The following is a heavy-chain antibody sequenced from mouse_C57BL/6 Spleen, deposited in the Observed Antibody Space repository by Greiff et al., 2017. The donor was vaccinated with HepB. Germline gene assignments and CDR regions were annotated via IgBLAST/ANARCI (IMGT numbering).Heavy chain of an antibody. CDR3: ASTNCDGYYYAMDY. Sequence: EVQLQQSGPELVKPGASVKISCKASGYTFTDYYMNWVKRSHGKSLEWIGDINPNNGGTSYNQKFKGKATLTVDKSSSTAYMELRSLTSQDSAVYYCASTNCDGYYYAMDYWGQGTSVTVSS. J-gene: IGHJ4*01. D-gene: IGHD4-1*01. CDR1: GYTFTDYY. CDR2: INPNNGGT. V-gene: IGHV1-26*01.